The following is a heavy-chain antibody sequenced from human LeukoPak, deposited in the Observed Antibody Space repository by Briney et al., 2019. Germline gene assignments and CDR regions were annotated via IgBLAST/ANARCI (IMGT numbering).Heavy chain of an antibody. CDR3: ARAEYCSSTSCYSGGRLYSSSAGDC. D-gene: IGHD2-2*01. J-gene: IGHJ4*02. V-gene: IGHV1-46*01. Sequence: ASVKVSCKASGYTFTSYYMHWVRQAPGQGLEWMGIINPSGGSTSYAQKFQGRVTMTRDTSTSTVYMELSSLRSEDTAVYYCARAEYCSSTSCYSGGRLYSSSAGDCWGQGTLVTVSS. CDR1: GYTFTSYY. CDR2: INPSGGST.